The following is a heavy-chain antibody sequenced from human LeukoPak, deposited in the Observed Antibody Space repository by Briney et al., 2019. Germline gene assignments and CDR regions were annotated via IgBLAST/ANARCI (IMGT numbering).Heavy chain of an antibody. J-gene: IGHJ1*01. D-gene: IGHD2-2*01. V-gene: IGHV3-23*01. CDR3: AKDPTYCSSTNCRAEYFQH. CDR2: ISGSGGST. CDR1: GFTFSSYA. Sequence: GRSLRLSCAASGFTFSSYAMSWVRQAPGKGLEWVSAISGSGGSTYYADSVKGRFTISRDNSKNTLYLQMNSLRAEDTAVYYCAKDPTYCSSTNCRAEYFQHWGQGTLVTVSS.